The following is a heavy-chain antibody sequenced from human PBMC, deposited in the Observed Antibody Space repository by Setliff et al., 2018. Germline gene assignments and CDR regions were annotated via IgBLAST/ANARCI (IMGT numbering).Heavy chain of an antibody. D-gene: IGHD3-3*01. V-gene: IGHV4-34*01. CDR2: INHSGST. CDR3: ARVSLKTYYDFWSGYYDRYFDY. CDR1: GGSFSGYY. Sequence: PSETLSLTCAVYGGSFSGYYWSWIRQPPGKGLEWIGEINHSGSTNYNPSLKSRVTISVDTSKNQFSLKLSSVTAADTAVYYWARVSLKTYYDFWSGYYDRYFDYWGQGTLVTVST. J-gene: IGHJ4*02.